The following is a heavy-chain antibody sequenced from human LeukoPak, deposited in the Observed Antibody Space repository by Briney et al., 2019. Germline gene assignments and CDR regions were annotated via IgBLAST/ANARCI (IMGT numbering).Heavy chain of an antibody. V-gene: IGHV1-58*02. Sequence: VASVKVSCKASGFTFTSSAMQWVRQARGQRLEWIGWIVVGSGNTNYAQKFQERVTITRDMSTSTAYMELSSLRSEDTAVYYCAARDQWYSGYDGYYFDYWGQGTLVTVSS. CDR1: GFTFTSSA. J-gene: IGHJ4*02. CDR3: AARDQWYSGYDGYYFDY. CDR2: IVVGSGNT. D-gene: IGHD5-12*01.